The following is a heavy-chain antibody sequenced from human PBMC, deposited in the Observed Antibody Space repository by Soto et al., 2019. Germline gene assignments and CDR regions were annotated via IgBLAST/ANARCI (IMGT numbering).Heavy chain of an antibody. D-gene: IGHD2-2*01. Sequence: GGSVGLSCAASGFTFSSYWMHWVRQGPGKGLVWVSRINSDGSSICYADSVKGRFTISRDNAKNTLYLQMNSLRAEDTAVYYCAKDRGVFSSTGGPPRLSHYCGQRTLVTVSS. V-gene: IGHV3-74*01. CDR1: GFTFSSYW. CDR3: AKDRGVFSSTGGPPRLSHY. J-gene: IGHJ4*02. CDR2: INSDGSSI.